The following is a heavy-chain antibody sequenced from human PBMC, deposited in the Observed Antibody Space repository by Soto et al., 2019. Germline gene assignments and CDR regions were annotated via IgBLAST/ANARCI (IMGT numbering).Heavy chain of an antibody. Sequence: QVQLQESGPGLVKPSQTLSLTCTVSGGSISSGGYYWTWIRQHPGKGLEWIGYIYYSGSTYYNPSLXRXITMSVDTSKNQFSLKLSSVTAADPAVYYCARSVFPWGQGTLVTVSS. CDR1: GGSISSGGYY. CDR2: IYYSGST. CDR3: ARSVFP. J-gene: IGHJ5*02. V-gene: IGHV4-31*03.